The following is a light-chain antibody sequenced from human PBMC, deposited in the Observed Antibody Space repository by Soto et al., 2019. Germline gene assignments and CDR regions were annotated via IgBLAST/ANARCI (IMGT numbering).Light chain of an antibody. J-gene: IGLJ1*01. V-gene: IGLV2-11*01. CDR2: DVS. CDR3: CSYAGSYTLYV. CDR1: SSDVGGYNY. Sequence: QSLLTDPRSLSGSPGQSVTISCTGTSSDVGGYNYVSWYQQHPGKAPKLMIYDVSKRPSGVPDRFSGSKSGNTASLTISGLQAEDEADYYCCSYAGSYTLYVFGTGTKVTVL.